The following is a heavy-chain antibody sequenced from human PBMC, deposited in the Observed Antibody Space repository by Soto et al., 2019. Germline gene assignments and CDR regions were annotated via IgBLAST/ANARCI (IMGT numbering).Heavy chain of an antibody. CDR2: IYYSGST. CDR1: GGSISRGGYY. Sequence: QVQLQESGPGLVKPSQTLSLTCTVSGGSISRGGYYWSWIRQHPGKGLEWIGYIYYSGSTYYNPSLKSRVAISVDTSKNQFSLKLSSVTAADTAVYYCARDRRSDTYGMDVWGQGTTVTVSS. CDR3: ARDRRSDTYGMDV. J-gene: IGHJ6*02. V-gene: IGHV4-31*03.